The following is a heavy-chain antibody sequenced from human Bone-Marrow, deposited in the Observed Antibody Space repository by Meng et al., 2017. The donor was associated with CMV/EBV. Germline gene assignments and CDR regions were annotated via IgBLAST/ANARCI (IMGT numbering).Heavy chain of an antibody. CDR3: ARDMTTTWYGGSDS. V-gene: IGHV1-2*02. D-gene: IGHD3-10*01. CDR1: GYTFTGHS. Sequence: ASVKVSCKASGYTFTGHSMHWVRQAPGQGLEWMGWINPQSGDTNYAQNFQGRVTLTRDTSISTAYMELSSLRSDDTAMYYCARDMTTTWYGGSDSWGRGTLVTVSS. CDR2: INPQSGDT. J-gene: IGHJ4*02.